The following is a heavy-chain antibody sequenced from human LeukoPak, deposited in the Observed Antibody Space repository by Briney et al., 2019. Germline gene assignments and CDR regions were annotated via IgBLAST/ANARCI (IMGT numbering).Heavy chain of an antibody. CDR1: GGSISSGSYY. CDR3: ARDTSTMVVTPVGYYYYYYMDV. Sequence: SQNLSLTCTVSGGSISSGSYYWSWIRQPAGKGLEWIGRIYTSGSTNYNPSLKSRVTISVDTSKNQFSLKLSSVTAADTAVYYCARDTSTMVVTPVGYYYYYYMDVWGKGTTVTVSS. J-gene: IGHJ6*03. V-gene: IGHV4-61*02. D-gene: IGHD4-23*01. CDR2: IYTSGST.